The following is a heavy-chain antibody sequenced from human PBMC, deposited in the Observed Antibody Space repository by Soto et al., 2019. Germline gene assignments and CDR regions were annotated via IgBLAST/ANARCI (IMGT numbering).Heavy chain of an antibody. J-gene: IGHJ4*02. V-gene: IGHV3-15*01. CDR1: GSTFNSAW. CDR2: IKSKTSGETT. D-gene: IGHD5-12*01. CDR3: VIDISSSGVGELDY. Sequence: GSLRLSCAASGSTFNSAWLTWVRQAPGKGLEWVARIKSKTSGETTDYAAPVKGRFIISRDDSKRTVYLQMNSLNTEDTAIYQCVIDISSSGVGELDYWGQGTLVTVSS.